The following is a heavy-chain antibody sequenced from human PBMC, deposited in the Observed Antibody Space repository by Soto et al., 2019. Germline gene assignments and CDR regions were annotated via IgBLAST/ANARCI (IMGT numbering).Heavy chain of an antibody. CDR1: GYSFTTYW. Sequence: PGASLKISCKGSGYSFTTYWIGWVRQMPGKGLEWMGIIYPDDSDTRYSPSFQGQVTIAADKSISTAYLHWSSLKASDTAMYYCARRGSSLGSMDVWGQGTTVTVSS. V-gene: IGHV5-51*01. CDR2: IYPDDSDT. CDR3: ARRGSSLGSMDV. D-gene: IGHD3-10*01. J-gene: IGHJ6*02.